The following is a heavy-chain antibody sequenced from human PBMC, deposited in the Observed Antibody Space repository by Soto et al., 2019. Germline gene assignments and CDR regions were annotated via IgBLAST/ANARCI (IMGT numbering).Heavy chain of an antibody. CDR2: FSGSGGTT. CDR3: AKGGIYDWNRVLSD. D-gene: IGHD1-20*01. CDR1: GFTFNTYA. J-gene: IGHJ4*02. Sequence: GGSLRLSCAASGFTFNTYAMSWVRQAPGKGLEWVSTFSGSGGTTYYADSVKGRFTVSRDNSKNTLYLQTNSLRAEDTAIYYCAKGGIYDWNRVLSDWGQGTLVTVSS. V-gene: IGHV3-23*01.